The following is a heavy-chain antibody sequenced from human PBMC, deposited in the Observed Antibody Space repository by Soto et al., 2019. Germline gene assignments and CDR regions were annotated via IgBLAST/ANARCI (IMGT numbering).Heavy chain of an antibody. J-gene: IGHJ3*02. CDR1: GYTFTSYY. Sequence: QVQLVQSGAEVKKPGASVKVSCKASGYTFTSYYMHWVRQAPGQGLEWMGIINPSGGSTSYAQKFQGRFTMTRDTSTSTVYMELSSLRSDDTAVYDCASPAYYYDSSGPIDIWGQGTMVTVSS. CDR2: INPSGGST. V-gene: IGHV1-46*03. CDR3: ASPAYYYDSSGPIDI. D-gene: IGHD3-22*01.